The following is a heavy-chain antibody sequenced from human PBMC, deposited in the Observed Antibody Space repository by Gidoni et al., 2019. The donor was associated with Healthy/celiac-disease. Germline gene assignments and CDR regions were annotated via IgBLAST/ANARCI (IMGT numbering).Heavy chain of an antibody. CDR2: ISGSGGST. CDR3: AKDLGRPMTTAFRGLY. D-gene: IGHD4-17*01. J-gene: IGHJ4*02. V-gene: IGHV3-23*01. Sequence: EVQLLESGGGLVQPGGSLRLSCAASGFTFSSYAMSWVRQAPGKGLEWVSAISGSGGSTYYADSVKGRFTISRDNSKNTLYLQMNSLRAEDTAVYYCAKDLGRPMTTAFRGLYWGQGTLVTVSS. CDR1: GFTFSSYA.